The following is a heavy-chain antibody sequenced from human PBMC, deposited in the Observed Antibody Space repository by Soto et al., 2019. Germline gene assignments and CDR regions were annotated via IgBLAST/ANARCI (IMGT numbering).Heavy chain of an antibody. J-gene: IGHJ6*02. CDR2: IYYSGST. CDR3: ARSPITYDFWSGYPPDYYYYGMDV. CDR1: GGSISSYY. D-gene: IGHD3-3*01. Sequence: PSETLSLTCTVSGGSISSYYWSWIRQPPGKGLEWIGYIYYSGSTNYNPSLKSRVTISVDTSKNQFSLKLSSVTAADTAVYYCARSPITYDFWSGYPPDYYYYGMDVWGQGTTVTVSS. V-gene: IGHV4-59*01.